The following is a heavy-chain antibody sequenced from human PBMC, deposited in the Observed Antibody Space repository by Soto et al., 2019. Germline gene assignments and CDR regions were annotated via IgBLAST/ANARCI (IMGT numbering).Heavy chain of an antibody. CDR2: ITSNSGTI. Sequence: EVQRVESGGGLVQPGRSLRLSCVASGFTFDDYAMSWVRQAPGKGLEWVSGITSNSGTIGYADSVKGRFTISRDNAKNSLYLQMNSLRPEDTALYYCVRPLDVWGQGTTVAVSS. V-gene: IGHV3-9*01. J-gene: IGHJ6*02. CDR1: GFTFDDYA. CDR3: VRPLDV.